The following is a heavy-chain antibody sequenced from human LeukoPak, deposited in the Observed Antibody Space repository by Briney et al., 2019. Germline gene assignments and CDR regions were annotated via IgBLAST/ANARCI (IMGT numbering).Heavy chain of an antibody. CDR2: IYYSGST. CDR3: ARYSGSYPHDAFEI. D-gene: IGHD1-26*01. V-gene: IGHV4-59*01. CDR1: GGSISSYY. J-gene: IGHJ3*02. Sequence: SETLSLTCTVSGGSISSYYWSWIRQPPGKGLEWVGYIYYSGSTNYNPSLKSRVTISVDTSKNQFSLKLRSVTAADTAVYYCARYSGSYPHDAFEIWGQGTMVTVSS.